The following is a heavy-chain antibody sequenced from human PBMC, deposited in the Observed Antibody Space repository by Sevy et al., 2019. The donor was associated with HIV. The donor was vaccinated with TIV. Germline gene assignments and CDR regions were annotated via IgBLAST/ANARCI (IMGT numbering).Heavy chain of an antibody. CDR3: AKDSNSGYRSYFDY. Sequence: GGSLGLSCAASGFTFSSYAMSWVRQAPGKGLEWVSAISGSGGSTYYADSVKGRFTISRDNSKNTLYLQMNSLRAEDTAIYYCAKDSNSGYRSYFDYWGQGTLVTVSS. CDR2: ISGSGGST. D-gene: IGHD3-22*01. CDR1: GFTFSSYA. V-gene: IGHV3-23*01. J-gene: IGHJ4*02.